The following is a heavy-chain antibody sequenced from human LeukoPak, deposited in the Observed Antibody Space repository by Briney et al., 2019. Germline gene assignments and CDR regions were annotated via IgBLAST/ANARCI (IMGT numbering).Heavy chain of an antibody. V-gene: IGHV4-39*01. CDR3: ARQFSGWYMEGGNRRAWFDP. Sequence: SETLSLTCTVSGGSISSSSHYWGWIRQPPGKGLEWIGSIYYSGSTYYNPSLKSRVTISVDTSKNQFSLKLSSVTAADTAVYYCARQFSGWYMEGGNRRAWFDPWGQGTLVTVSS. J-gene: IGHJ5*02. CDR2: IYYSGST. D-gene: IGHD6-13*01. CDR1: GGSISSSSHY.